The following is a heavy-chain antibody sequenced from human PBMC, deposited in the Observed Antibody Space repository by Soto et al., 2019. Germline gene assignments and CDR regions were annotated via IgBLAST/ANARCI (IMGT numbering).Heavy chain of an antibody. CDR2: INAGNGNT. Sequence: ASVKVSCNASGYTFTSYAMHWVRQAPGQRLEWMGWINAGNGNTKYSQKFQGRVTITRDTSASTAYMELSSLRSEDTAVYYCARGGDSLVPFQHWGQGTLVTVSS. CDR1: GYTFTSYA. D-gene: IGHD4-17*01. CDR3: ARGGDSLVPFQH. V-gene: IGHV1-3*01. J-gene: IGHJ1*01.